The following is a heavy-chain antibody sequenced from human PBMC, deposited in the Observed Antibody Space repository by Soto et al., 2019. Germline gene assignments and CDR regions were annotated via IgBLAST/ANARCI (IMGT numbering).Heavy chain of an antibody. CDR1: GYILTELS. Sequence: ASVKVSCKVSGYILTELSMHWVRQAPGKGLEWMGGFDPEDGETIYAQKFQDRVTMTADTSTDTIYMDLSSLRSEDTAVYYCATDLPYSSGWDDYFDYWGQGTLVTAPQ. V-gene: IGHV1-24*01. CDR3: ATDLPYSSGWDDYFDY. J-gene: IGHJ4*02. D-gene: IGHD6-19*01. CDR2: FDPEDGET.